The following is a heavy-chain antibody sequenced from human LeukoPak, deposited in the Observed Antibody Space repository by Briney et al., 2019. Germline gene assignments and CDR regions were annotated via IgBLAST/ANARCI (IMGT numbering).Heavy chain of an antibody. CDR1: GFTFGGYW. CDR3: ARYADIVVVPAAIRDRNWFDP. D-gene: IGHD2-2*02. V-gene: IGHV3-7*01. J-gene: IGHJ5*02. Sequence: QPGGSLRLSCAASGFTFGGYWMSWVRQAPGKGLEWVANIKQDGSGKDYVDSVKGRFTISRDNAKNSLYLQMNSLRAEDTAVYYCARYADIVVVPAAIRDRNWFDPWGQGTLVTVSS. CDR2: IKQDGSGK.